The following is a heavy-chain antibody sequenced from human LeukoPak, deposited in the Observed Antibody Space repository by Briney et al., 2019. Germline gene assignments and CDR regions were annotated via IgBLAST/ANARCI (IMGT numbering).Heavy chain of an antibody. V-gene: IGHV3-21*01. D-gene: IGHD3-22*01. CDR2: ISSSSSYI. J-gene: IGHJ3*02. Sequence: PGGSLRLSCAASGFTFSSYSMSWVRQAPGKGLEWVSSISSSSSYIYYADSVKGRFTISRDNAKNSLYLQMNSLRAEDTAVYYCARDVPYYYESSGYYSLGFDIWGQGTMVTVSS. CDR3: ARDVPYYYESSGYYSLGFDI. CDR1: GFTFSSYS.